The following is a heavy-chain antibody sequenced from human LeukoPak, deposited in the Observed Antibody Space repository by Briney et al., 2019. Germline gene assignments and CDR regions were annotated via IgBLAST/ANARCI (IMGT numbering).Heavy chain of an antibody. CDR1: GGTFSSYA. Sequence: VASVKVSCKASGGTFSSYAISWVRQAPGQGLEWMGGIIPIFGTANYAQKFQGRVTITTDESTSTAYMELSSLRSEDTAVYYCARAVTTGAYYYYYMDVWGKGTTVTVSS. J-gene: IGHJ6*03. CDR2: IIPIFGTA. V-gene: IGHV1-69*05. D-gene: IGHD4-11*01. CDR3: ARAVTTGAYYYYYMDV.